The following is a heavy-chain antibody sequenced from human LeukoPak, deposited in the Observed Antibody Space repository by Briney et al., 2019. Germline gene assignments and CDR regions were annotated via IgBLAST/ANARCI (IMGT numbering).Heavy chain of an antibody. CDR2: IYYSGST. CDR1: GGSISSSSYY. D-gene: IGHD3-10*01. Sequence: SETLSLTCTVSGGSISSSSYYWGWIRQPPGKGLEWIGSIYYSGSTYYNPSLKSRVTISVDTSKNQFSLKLSSVTAADTAVYYCAKDLQGTLDYWGQGTLVTVSS. V-gene: IGHV4-39*07. CDR3: AKDLQGTLDY. J-gene: IGHJ4*02.